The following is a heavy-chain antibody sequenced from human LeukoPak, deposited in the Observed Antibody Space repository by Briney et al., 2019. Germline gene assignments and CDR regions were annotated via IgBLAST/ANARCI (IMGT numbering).Heavy chain of an antibody. CDR1: GYTFTSYG. V-gene: IGHV1-18*01. CDR2: ISAYNGNT. D-gene: IGHD3-22*01. CDR3: ARGPYYYDSSGYYPPEYFQH. J-gene: IGHJ1*01. Sequence: ASAKVSCKASGYTFTSYGISWVRQAPGQGLEWMGWISAYNGNTNYAQKLQGRVTMTTDTSTSTAYMELRSLRSDDTAVYYCARGPYYYDSSGYYPPEYFQHWGQGTLVTVSS.